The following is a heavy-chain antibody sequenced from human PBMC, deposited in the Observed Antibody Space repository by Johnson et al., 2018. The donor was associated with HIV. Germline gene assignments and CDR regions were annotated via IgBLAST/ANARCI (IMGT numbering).Heavy chain of an antibody. V-gene: IGHV3-20*04. J-gene: IGHJ3*02. CDR2: INWNGGST. Sequence: VQLVESGGGVVRPGGSLRLSCAASGFTFDDYGMSWVRQAPGKGLEWVSGINWNGGSTGYADSVKGRFTISRDNSKNTLYLQMNSLRVEDTAVYYCARGSRYTYDNDDAYLLHAFDIWGQGTTVTVSS. D-gene: IGHD3-22*01. CDR1: GFTFDDYG. CDR3: ARGSRYTYDNDDAYLLHAFDI.